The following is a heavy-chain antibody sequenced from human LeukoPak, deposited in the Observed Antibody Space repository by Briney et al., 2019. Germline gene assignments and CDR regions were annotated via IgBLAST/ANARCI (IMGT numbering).Heavy chain of an antibody. Sequence: SETLSLTCTVSGGSISSYYWNWIRQPPGKGQEWIGYIYYNGNTNYNPSLKSRFTISVDTSKNQFSLRLSSLTAADTAVYYCARGGSVVRGLIDYYFFYMDVWGKGTTVTISS. J-gene: IGHJ6*03. V-gene: IGHV4-59*01. CDR2: IYYNGNT. CDR1: GGSISSYY. D-gene: IGHD3-10*01. CDR3: ARGGSVVRGLIDYYFFYMDV.